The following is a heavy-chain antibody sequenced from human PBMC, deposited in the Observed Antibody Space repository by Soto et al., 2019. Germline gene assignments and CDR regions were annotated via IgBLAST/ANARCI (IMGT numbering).Heavy chain of an antibody. Sequence: PGGSLRLSCAASGFTFSSYAMHWVRQAPGKGLEWVAVISYDGSNKYYADSVKGRFTISRDNSKNTLYLQMNSLRAEDTAVYYCARDWGLTIPDYWGQGTLVTVSS. D-gene: IGHD3-10*01. CDR1: GFTFSSYA. CDR3: ARDWGLTIPDY. J-gene: IGHJ4*02. CDR2: ISYDGSNK. V-gene: IGHV3-30-3*01.